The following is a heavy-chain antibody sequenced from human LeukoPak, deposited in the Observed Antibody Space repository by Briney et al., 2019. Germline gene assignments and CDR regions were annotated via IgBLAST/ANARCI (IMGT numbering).Heavy chain of an antibody. V-gene: IGHV4-38-2*02. J-gene: IGHJ4*02. Sequence: PSETLSLTCTVSGYSISSGYYWGWIRQPPGKGLEWIGSIYHSGSTYYNPSLKSRVTISVDTSKNHFSLKLSSVTAADTAVYYCARPSRKFESGSYYNYWGQGTLVTVSS. CDR3: ARPSRKFESGSYYNY. CDR1: GYSISSGYY. CDR2: IYHSGST. D-gene: IGHD1-26*01.